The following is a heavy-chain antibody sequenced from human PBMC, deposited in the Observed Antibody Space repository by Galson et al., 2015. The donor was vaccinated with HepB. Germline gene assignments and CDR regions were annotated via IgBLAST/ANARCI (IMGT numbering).Heavy chain of an antibody. J-gene: IGHJ4*02. CDR1: GYTFTHYD. D-gene: IGHD6-13*01. CDR3: ARGGADTSSWYFDY. Sequence: SVKVSCKASGYTFTHYDINWVRQASGQGLEWMGWMNPSSGYTGYAQRFQDRVAMTWNTSISTAYMELSSLGSEDSAVYYCARGGADTSSWYFDYWGQGTLVTVSS. V-gene: IGHV1-8*01. CDR2: MNPSSGYT.